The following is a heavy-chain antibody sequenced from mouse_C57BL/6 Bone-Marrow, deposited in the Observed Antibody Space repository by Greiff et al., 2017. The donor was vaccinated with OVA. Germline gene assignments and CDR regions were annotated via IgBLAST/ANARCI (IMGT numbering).Heavy chain of an antibody. Sequence: QVQLQQSGPELVKPGASVKISCKASGYAFSSSWMNWVKQRPGKGLEWIGRIYPGDGDTNYNGKFKGKATLTADESSSTAYMQLSSLTSEDSAVYFCARGYYAMDYWGQGTSVTVSS. CDR3: ARGYYAMDY. D-gene: IGHD1-1*01. CDR1: GYAFSSSW. V-gene: IGHV1-82*01. J-gene: IGHJ4*01. CDR2: IYPGDGDT.